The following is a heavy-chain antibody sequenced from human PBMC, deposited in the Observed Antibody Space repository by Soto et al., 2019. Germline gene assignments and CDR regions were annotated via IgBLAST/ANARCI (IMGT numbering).Heavy chain of an antibody. CDR2: INPNSGGT. J-gene: IGHJ6*02. CDR1: GYTFTGYY. D-gene: IGHD2-15*01. V-gene: IGHV1-2*04. Sequence: ASVKVSCKASGYTFTGYYMHWVRQAPGQGLEWMGWINPNSGGTNYAQKFRGWVTMTRDTSISTAYMELSRLRSDDTAVYYCAREKAEVVVVAAEYYYYYGMDVWGQGTTVTVSS. CDR3: AREKAEVVVVAAEYYYYYGMDV.